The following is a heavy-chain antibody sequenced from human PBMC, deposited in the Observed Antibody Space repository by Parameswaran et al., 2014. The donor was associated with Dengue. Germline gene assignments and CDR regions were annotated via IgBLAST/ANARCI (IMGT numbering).Heavy chain of an antibody. Sequence: KWIRQPPGKGLEWVSYISSSSSTIYYADSVKGRFTISRDNAKNSLYLQMNSLRDEDTAVYYCAKPRVRGPEEDYYYYGMDVWGQGTTVTVSS. D-gene: IGHD3-10*01. CDR2: ISSSSSTI. CDR3: AKPRVRGPEEDYYYYGMDV. J-gene: IGHJ6*02. V-gene: IGHV3-48*02.